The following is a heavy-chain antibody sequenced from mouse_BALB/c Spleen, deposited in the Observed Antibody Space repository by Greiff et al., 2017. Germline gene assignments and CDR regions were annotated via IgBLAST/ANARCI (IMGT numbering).Heavy chain of an antibody. CDR3: ARVDSSGYVFDY. V-gene: IGHV3-2*02. J-gene: IGHJ2*01. Sequence: EVQLVESGPGLVKPSQSLSLTCTVTGYSITSDYAWTWIRQFPGNKLEWMGYISYSGSTSYNPSLKSRISITRDTSKNQFFLQLNSVTTEDTATYYCARVDSSGYVFDYWGQGTTLTVSS. D-gene: IGHD3-2*01. CDR1: GYSITSDYA. CDR2: ISYSGST.